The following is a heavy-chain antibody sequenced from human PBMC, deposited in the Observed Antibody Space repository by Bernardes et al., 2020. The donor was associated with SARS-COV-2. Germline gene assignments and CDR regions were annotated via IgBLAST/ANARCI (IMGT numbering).Heavy chain of an antibody. CDR3: ARMHPPSLHFDY. V-gene: IGHV2-70*04. Sequence: PTLVKPTQTLTLTCTFSGFSLSTSGLRVSWIRHPPGMALEWLGRIDWDDAKFYSTSLKTRLTLSKDTSKNQVVLTMTNMDPVDTATYYCARMHPPSLHFDYWGQGTLVTVSS. CDR2: IDWDDAK. J-gene: IGHJ4*02. CDR1: GFSLSTSGLR.